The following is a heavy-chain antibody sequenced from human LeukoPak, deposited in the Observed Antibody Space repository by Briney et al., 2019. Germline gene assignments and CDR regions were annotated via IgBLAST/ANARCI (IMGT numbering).Heavy chain of an antibody. Sequence: REASVKASCKASGYSFTDYFLYWVRQAPGQGLEWMGRINPDAGDTNYAQTFQGRITMTRDTSISTAYMELSSLKSDDTAAYYCARLSTATRHWLAASDIWGQGTVVTVSS. CDR1: GYSFTDYF. J-gene: IGHJ3*02. V-gene: IGHV1-2*06. D-gene: IGHD6-19*01. CDR3: ARLSTATRHWLAASDI. CDR2: INPDAGDT.